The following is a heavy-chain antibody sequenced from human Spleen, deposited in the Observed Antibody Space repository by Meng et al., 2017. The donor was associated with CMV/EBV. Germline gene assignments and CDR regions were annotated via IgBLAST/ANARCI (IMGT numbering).Heavy chain of an antibody. CDR1: GFSLSTGGVG. CDR2: IYWDDDK. V-gene: IGHV2-5*02. J-gene: IGHJ4*02. Sequence: QITLKESGPTLVKPTQTLTLTCTFSGFSLSTGGVGVGWIRQPPGKALEWLALIYWDDDKRYSPSLKSRLTITKDTSKNQVVLTMTSMDPVDTATYYCVHPADCSGDCYLYFDSWGQGTLVTVSS. D-gene: IGHD2-21*02. CDR3: VHPADCSGDCYLYFDS.